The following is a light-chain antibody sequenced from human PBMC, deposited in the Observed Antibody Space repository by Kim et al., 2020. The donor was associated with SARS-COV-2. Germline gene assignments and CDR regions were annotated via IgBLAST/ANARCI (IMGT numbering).Light chain of an antibody. Sequence: EIVLTQSPRTLSLSPGERATLSCRASQSVNTYLVWYQQKPGQAPRLLIYGASSRATGIPDRFSGSGSGTDFTLTISRLEPEDFALYYCQQHGSSPWTFGQGTKVDIK. J-gene: IGKJ1*01. V-gene: IGKV3-20*01. CDR3: QQHGSSPWT. CDR2: GAS. CDR1: QSVNTY.